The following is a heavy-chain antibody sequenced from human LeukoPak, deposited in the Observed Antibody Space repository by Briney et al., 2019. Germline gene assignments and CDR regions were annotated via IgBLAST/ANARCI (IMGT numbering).Heavy chain of an antibody. CDR2: FDPEDGET. CDR3: AGVRLSWFGAKDTHYFDY. V-gene: IGHV1-24*01. D-gene: IGHD3-10*01. Sequence: ASVKVSCKVSGYTLTELSMHWVRQAPGKGLEWMGGFDPEDGETIYAQKFQGRVTMTEDTSTDTAYMELSSLRSEDTAVYYCAGVRLSWFGAKDTHYFDYWGQGTLVTVSS. CDR1: GYTLTELS. J-gene: IGHJ4*02.